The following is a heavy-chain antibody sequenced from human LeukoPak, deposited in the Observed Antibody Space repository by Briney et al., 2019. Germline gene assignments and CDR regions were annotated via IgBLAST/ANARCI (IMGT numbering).Heavy chain of an antibody. CDR1: AFIFSGHW. CDR3: AKLRSISWYASCDY. J-gene: IGHJ4*02. Sequence: GGSLRLSCEGSAFIFSGHWMNWVRQTPGKGLEWVAAISGTGGDTYYTDSVKGRFTLSRDNSKDTVYLQMSSLRTEDTAMYYCAKLRSISWYASCDYWGQGTLVTVSS. V-gene: IGHV3-23*01. D-gene: IGHD6-13*01. CDR2: ISGTGGDT.